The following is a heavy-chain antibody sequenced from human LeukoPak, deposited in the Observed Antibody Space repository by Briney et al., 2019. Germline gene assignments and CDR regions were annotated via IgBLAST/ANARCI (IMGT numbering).Heavy chain of an antibody. CDR3: APQSVWSGSSHFDY. D-gene: IGHD3-3*01. Sequence: SETLSLTCTVSGGSISSSSYYWGWIRQPPGEGLEWIGSIYYSGSTYYNPSLKSRVTISVDTSKNQFSLKLSSVTAADTAVYYCAPQSVWSGSSHFDYWGQGTLVTVSS. CDR2: IYYSGST. V-gene: IGHV4-39*01. CDR1: GGSISSSSYY. J-gene: IGHJ4*02.